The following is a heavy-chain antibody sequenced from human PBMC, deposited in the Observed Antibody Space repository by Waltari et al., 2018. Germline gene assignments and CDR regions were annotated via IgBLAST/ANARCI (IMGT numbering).Heavy chain of an antibody. CDR1: GESTTSFH. Sequence: QVHLQESGPGLVKPSETLSLTCTVSGESTTSFHWRWIRQPPGKPLEWLGYIYHTGSSNYRPSLVSRVNMSVDTSKNQFSLKLTSVTAADTAVYFCARGGNFFDSSGYYYTAWGQGTLVTVSS. CDR2: IYHTGSS. D-gene: IGHD3-22*01. CDR3: ARGGNFFDSSGYYYTA. V-gene: IGHV4-59*01. J-gene: IGHJ4*02.